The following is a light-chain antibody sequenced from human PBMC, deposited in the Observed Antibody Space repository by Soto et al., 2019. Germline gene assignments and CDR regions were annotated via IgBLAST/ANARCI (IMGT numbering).Light chain of an antibody. Sequence: DIQMTQCPSTMYASVGDRVTITCRASQSISSWLAWYQQKPGKAPKLLIHKASSLESGVPSRFSGSGSGTEFTLTISSLQPDDFATYYCQQYNLYWTFGQGTKVEI. V-gene: IGKV1-5*03. CDR3: QQYNLYWT. CDR1: QSISSW. CDR2: KAS. J-gene: IGKJ1*01.